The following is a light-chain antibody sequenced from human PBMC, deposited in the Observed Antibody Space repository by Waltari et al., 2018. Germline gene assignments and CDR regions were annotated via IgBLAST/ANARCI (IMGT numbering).Light chain of an antibody. Sequence: EIVLTQSPGTLSLSPGEGATLSCRASQSVRGNFLAWYQQKPGQAPRLLISGASSRAPGIPDRFSGSGSGTDFTLTISRLEPEDFAVFYCHQYGTSQTFGPGTRVDI. CDR3: HQYGTSQT. J-gene: IGKJ3*01. CDR2: GAS. V-gene: IGKV3-20*01. CDR1: QSVRGNF.